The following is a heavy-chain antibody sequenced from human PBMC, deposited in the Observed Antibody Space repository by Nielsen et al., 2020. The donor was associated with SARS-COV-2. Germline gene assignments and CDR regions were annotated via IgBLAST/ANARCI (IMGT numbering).Heavy chain of an antibody. CDR1: GYSISSGYY. J-gene: IGHJ4*01. V-gene: IGHV4-38-2*02. D-gene: IGHD3-10*01. CDR3: ARDPWGVTLARKLIINSYYDY. CDR2: INHYGTT. Sequence: SETLSLTCTVSGYSISSGYYWGWIRPPPGQGLEWIATINHYGTTYYNPSLKSRVTISVDTSKNQFSLGLSPVTAADTAVYYCARDPWGVTLARKLIINSYYDYWGHGNLVTVSS.